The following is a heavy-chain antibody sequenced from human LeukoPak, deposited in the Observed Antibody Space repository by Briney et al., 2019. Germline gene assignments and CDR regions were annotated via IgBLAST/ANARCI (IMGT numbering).Heavy chain of an antibody. CDR3: AKESLAVIESYFDN. J-gene: IGHJ4*02. V-gene: IGHV3-23*01. Sequence: PGGSLRLSCVVSGFTFSDFAMSWVRRAPGKGLEWVSAITGSGETKYYADSVKGRFTMSRDNSKNTLYLQMNSLRDEDTAEYFCAKESLAVIESYFDNWGQGTLVTVSS. D-gene: IGHD3-22*01. CDR1: GFTFSDFA. CDR2: ITGSGETK.